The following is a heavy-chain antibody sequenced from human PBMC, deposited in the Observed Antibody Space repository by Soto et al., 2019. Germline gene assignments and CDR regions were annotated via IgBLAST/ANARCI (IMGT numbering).Heavy chain of an antibody. CDR3: AKDKGGFGQLSDIDY. J-gene: IGHJ4*02. CDR1: GFTFDDYA. D-gene: IGHD3-10*01. Sequence: GGSLRLSCAASGFTFDDYAMHWVRQAPGKGLEWVSGISWNSGSIGYADSVKGRFTISRDNAKNSLYLQMNSLRAEDTALYYCAKDKGGFGQLSDIDYWGQGTLVTVSS. V-gene: IGHV3-9*01. CDR2: ISWNSGSI.